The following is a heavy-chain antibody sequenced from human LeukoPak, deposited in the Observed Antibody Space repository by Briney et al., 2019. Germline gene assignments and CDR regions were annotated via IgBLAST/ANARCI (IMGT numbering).Heavy chain of an antibody. J-gene: IGHJ4*02. Sequence: PGGSLRLSCAASGFTFSSYSMNWVRQAPGEGLEWVSYISSSSSTIYYADPVKGRFTISRDNAKNSLYLQMNSLRAEDTAVYYCASFDYWGQGTLVTVSS. CDR1: GFTFSSYS. V-gene: IGHV3-48*01. CDR3: ASFDY. CDR2: ISSSSSTI.